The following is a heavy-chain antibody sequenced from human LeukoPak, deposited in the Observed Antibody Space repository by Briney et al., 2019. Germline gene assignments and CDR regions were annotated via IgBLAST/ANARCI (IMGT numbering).Heavy chain of an antibody. Sequence: AGGSLRLSCAASGFTFSSYEMNWVRQAPGKGLEWVSYISSSSSTVYSADSVKGRFTISRDNAKNSLYLQMNSLRAEDTAVYYCARDSPPDIWGQGTMVTVSS. CDR2: ISSSSSTV. CDR1: GFTFSSYE. CDR3: ARDSPPDI. J-gene: IGHJ3*02. V-gene: IGHV3-48*01.